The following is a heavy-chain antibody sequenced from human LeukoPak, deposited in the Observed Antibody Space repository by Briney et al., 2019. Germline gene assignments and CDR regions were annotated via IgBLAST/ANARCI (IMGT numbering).Heavy chain of an antibody. CDR3: ARQGNWNLDY. Sequence: PSETLSLTCTVSGDSISSYYWSWIRQPPGKGLEWIGYIYYSGSTNYNPSLKSRVTISVDTSKNQFSLKLTSVTAADTAIYYCARQGNWNLDYWGQGTLVTVSS. J-gene: IGHJ4*02. CDR1: GDSISSYY. V-gene: IGHV4-59*08. CDR2: IYYSGST. D-gene: IGHD1-1*01.